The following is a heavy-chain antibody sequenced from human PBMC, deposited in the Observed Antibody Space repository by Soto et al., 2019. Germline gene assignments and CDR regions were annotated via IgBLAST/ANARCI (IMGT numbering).Heavy chain of an antibody. CDR2: INHSGST. J-gene: IGHJ5*02. CDR1: GGSFSGYY. Sequence: PETLSLTCAVYGGSFSGYYWSWIRQPPGKGLEGIGEINHSGSTNYNPSLKSRVTISVDTSKNQFYLKLSSVTAADTAVYYCARRCSGGSSYSRWVDPWGQGTLVIGS. D-gene: IGHD2-15*01. V-gene: IGHV4-34*01. CDR3: ARRCSGGSSYSRWVDP.